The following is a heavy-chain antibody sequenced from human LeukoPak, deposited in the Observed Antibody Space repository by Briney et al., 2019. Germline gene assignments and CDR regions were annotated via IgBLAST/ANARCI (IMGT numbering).Heavy chain of an antibody. Sequence: PSETLSLTCTVSGGSISSSSFYWGWIRQPPGKGLEWIGSIFYSGSTYYNPSLKSRVTISVDTSKNQFSLKLSSVTAADTAVYYCARSFVVVVGDTSNWFDPWGQGTLVTVSS. J-gene: IGHJ5*02. CDR3: ARSFVVVVGDTSNWFDP. CDR1: GGSISSSSFY. V-gene: IGHV4-39*01. D-gene: IGHD2-15*01. CDR2: IFYSGST.